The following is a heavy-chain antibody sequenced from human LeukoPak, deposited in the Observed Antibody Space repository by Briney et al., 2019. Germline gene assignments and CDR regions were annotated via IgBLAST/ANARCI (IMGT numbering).Heavy chain of an antibody. Sequence: GGSLRLSCAASGFPFNNYAVSWVRQAPGQGLEWVSAIGGGGGSTYYADSVKGRFTISKDNSKSTLYLQMHSLRAEDTAVYYCAKDRSSSISCSNYWGQGTLVTVSS. J-gene: IGHJ4*02. CDR2: IGGGGGST. V-gene: IGHV3-23*01. CDR1: GFPFNNYA. CDR3: AKDRSSSISCSNY. D-gene: IGHD2-2*01.